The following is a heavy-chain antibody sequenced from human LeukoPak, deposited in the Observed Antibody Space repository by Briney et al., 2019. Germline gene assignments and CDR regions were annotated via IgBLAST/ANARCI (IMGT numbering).Heavy chain of an antibody. CDR3: ARHGSPYDSSGYIAY. CDR1: GYSFTSYW. V-gene: IGHV5-51*01. Sequence: SGESLKISCKGSGYSFTSYWIGWVRQLPGKGLEWMGIIYPGDSDTRYSPSFQGQVTISADKSISTAYLQWSSLKASDTAMYYCARHGSPYDSSGYIAYWGQGTLVTVSS. J-gene: IGHJ4*02. CDR2: IYPGDSDT. D-gene: IGHD3-22*01.